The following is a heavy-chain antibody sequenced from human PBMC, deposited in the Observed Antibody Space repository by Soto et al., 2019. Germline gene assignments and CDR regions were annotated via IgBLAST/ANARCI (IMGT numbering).Heavy chain of an antibody. Sequence: EVQLVESGGGLVQPGGSLRLSCAASGFTLSDNWIHWVRRAPGKGLMWVSRINSAGTDVTYAASVKGRFTFSRDNAKNTLYLQMDSLRVEDTAMYYCVRAPEQRPFDYWGQGTLVTVSS. V-gene: IGHV3-74*03. D-gene: IGHD6-25*01. J-gene: IGHJ4*02. CDR1: GFTLSDNW. CDR3: VRAPEQRPFDY. CDR2: INSAGTDV.